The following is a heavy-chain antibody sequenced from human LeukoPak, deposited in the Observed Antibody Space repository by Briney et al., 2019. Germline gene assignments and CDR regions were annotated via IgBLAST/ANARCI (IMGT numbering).Heavy chain of an antibody. CDR1: GGSISSFY. Sequence: PSLTLSLTCTVSGGSISSFYWSWIRLPPGKGLEWIGYIHHRGSTSYNPSLKSRVTISEDTSKNQFSLKLSSVTAADTAVYYCARNTGYDAFDIWGQGTMVTVSS. V-gene: IGHV4-59*01. D-gene: IGHD1-14*01. CDR3: ARNTGYDAFDI. CDR2: IHHRGST. J-gene: IGHJ3*02.